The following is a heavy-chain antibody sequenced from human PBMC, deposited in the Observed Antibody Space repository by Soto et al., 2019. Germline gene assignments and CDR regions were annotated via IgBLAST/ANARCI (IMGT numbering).Heavy chain of an antibody. CDR1: GGTSSNFG. Sequence: PGGALILSWAASGGTSSNFGMTWGRQAPGKGLEWGSAISGSGGSTYYADSVKGRFTISRDKSKNMVYLQMNSLRAEDTAVYYCAKDLCIFDCIVPRDGLYVWGRGTKVTVSS. V-gene: IGHV3-23*01. CDR2: ISGSGGST. D-gene: IGHD3-9*01. CDR3: AKDLCIFDCIVPRDGLYV. J-gene: IGHJ6*02.